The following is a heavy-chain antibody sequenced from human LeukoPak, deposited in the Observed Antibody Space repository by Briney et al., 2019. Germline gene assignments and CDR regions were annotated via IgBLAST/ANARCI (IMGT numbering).Heavy chain of an antibody. CDR1: GGTFSSYA. CDR2: IIPIFGTA. CDR3: ARDGDSSALNWFDP. D-gene: IGHD3-22*01. Sequence: SVKVSCKASGGTFSSYAISWVRQAPGQGLGWMGGIIPIFGTANYAQKFQGRVTITADESTSTAYMELSSLRSEDTAVYYCARDGDSSALNWFDPWGQGTLVTVSS. V-gene: IGHV1-69*13. J-gene: IGHJ5*02.